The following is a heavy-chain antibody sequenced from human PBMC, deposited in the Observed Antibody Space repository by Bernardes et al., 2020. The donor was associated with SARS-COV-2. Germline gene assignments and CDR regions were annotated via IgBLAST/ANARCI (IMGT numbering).Heavy chain of an antibody. CDR3: ATSLVGAPDY. D-gene: IGHD1-26*01. CDR1: GFTFSSYA. J-gene: IGHJ4*02. CDR2: ISYDGSNK. Sequence: GGSLRLSCAASGFTFSSYAMHWVRQAPGKGLEWVAVISYDGSNKYYADSVKGRFTISRDNSKNTLYLQMNSLRAEDTAVYYCATSLVGAPDYWGQGTLVTVSS. V-gene: IGHV3-30-3*01.